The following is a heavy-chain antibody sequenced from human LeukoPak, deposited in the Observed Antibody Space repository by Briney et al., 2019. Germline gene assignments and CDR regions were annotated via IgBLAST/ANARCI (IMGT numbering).Heavy chain of an antibody. D-gene: IGHD1-7*01. CDR2: ISPYNGKT. CDR3: ATGGSNWNYQYYFEY. V-gene: IGHV1-18*01. J-gene: IGHJ4*02. CDR1: GYTFTSYG. Sequence: GASVKVSCKASGYTFTSYGISWVRQAPGQGLEWMGWISPYNGKTEFAQKFQGRVTMTTDTSTTTVYMELRSLRSDDTAVYYCATGGSNWNYQYYFEYWGQGTLVTVSS.